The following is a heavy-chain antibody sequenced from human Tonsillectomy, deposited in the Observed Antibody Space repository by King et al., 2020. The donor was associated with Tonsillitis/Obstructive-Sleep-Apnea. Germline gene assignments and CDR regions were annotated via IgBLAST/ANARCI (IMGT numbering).Heavy chain of an antibody. Sequence: EVRLVQSGGDLVQVGGSLRLSCAASGFIFSSYEMTWVRQAPGKGLEWVSFISASGSSIKYADSVKGRFTVSRDNANNSLYLQMNSLRAEDTAFYYCARDRYIVVIPPAVDAFDFWGQGTMVTVSS. CDR1: GFIFSSYE. CDR2: ISASGSSI. D-gene: IGHD2-2*01. J-gene: IGHJ3*01. CDR3: ARDRYIVVIPPAVDAFDF. V-gene: IGHV3-48*03.